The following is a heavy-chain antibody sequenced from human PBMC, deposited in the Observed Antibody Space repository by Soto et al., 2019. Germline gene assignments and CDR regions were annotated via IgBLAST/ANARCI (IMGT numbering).Heavy chain of an antibody. V-gene: IGHV4-39*01. CDR2: IYYSGST. CDR1: GGSISSSSYY. D-gene: IGHD3-10*01. J-gene: IGHJ4*02. Sequence: QLQLQESGPGLVKPSETLSLTCTVSGGSISSSSYYWGWIRQPPGKGLEWIGSIYYSGSTYYNPSLKSRVTISVDTSKNQFSLKLSSVTAADTAVYYCARRWVAVRGVAYYFDYWGQGTLVTVSS. CDR3: ARRWVAVRGVAYYFDY.